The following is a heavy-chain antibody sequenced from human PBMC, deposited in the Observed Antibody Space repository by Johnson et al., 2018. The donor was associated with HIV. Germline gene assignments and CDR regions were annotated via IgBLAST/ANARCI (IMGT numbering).Heavy chain of an antibody. J-gene: IGHJ3*01. Sequence: QLQLVESGGGVVQPGRSLRLSCAASGFTFSSYAMHWVRQAPGKGLEWVAVISYDGSNKYYADSVKGRFTISRDNSKNTLYLQMSSLRAEDTALYYCAKGATRYKTDGSKHDGAFDVWGQGTMVTVSS. V-gene: IGHV3-30*04. CDR1: GFTFSSYA. D-gene: IGHD1-26*01. CDR3: AKGATRYKTDGSKHDGAFDV. CDR2: ISYDGSNK.